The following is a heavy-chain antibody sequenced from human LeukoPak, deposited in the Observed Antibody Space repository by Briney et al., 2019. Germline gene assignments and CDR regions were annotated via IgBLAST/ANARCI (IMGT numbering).Heavy chain of an antibody. CDR2: ISDGGRPL. Sequence: GGSLRLSCAASGFTLSGFAMHWVRQAPGKGLEWVSFISDGGRPLHYADSVKGRFTISRDNAKNSLYLQMNSLRDEDTAVYFCARRYCTPSSCYSDYWGQGALVTVSS. D-gene: IGHD2-8*01. CDR1: GFTLSGFA. V-gene: IGHV3-48*02. CDR3: ARRYCTPSSCYSDY. J-gene: IGHJ4*02.